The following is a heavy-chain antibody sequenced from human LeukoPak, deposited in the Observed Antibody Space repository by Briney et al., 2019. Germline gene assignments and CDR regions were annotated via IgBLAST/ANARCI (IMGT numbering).Heavy chain of an antibody. CDR2: IKQDGSEK. Sequence: GGSLRLSCAASGFTFSSYNMNWVRQAPGKGLEWVANIKQDGSEKNYVDSVKGRFTISRDNAKNSLYLQMNSLRGEDTAVYYCARGGYTYDIWGQGTLVTVSS. D-gene: IGHD5-18*01. CDR3: ARGGYTYDI. V-gene: IGHV3-7*01. J-gene: IGHJ4*02. CDR1: GFTFSSYN.